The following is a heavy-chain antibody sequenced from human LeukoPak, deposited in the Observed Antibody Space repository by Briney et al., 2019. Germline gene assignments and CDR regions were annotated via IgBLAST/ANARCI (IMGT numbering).Heavy chain of an antibody. CDR2: IKQDGSEK. CDR3: ARDLTGYSSGPTGY. CDR1: GFTFSSYW. D-gene: IGHD6-19*01. J-gene: IGHJ4*02. V-gene: IGHV3-7*01. Sequence: GGSLRLSCAASGFTFSSYWMSWVRQAPGKGLEWVANIKQDGSEKYYVDSVKGRFTIPRDNAKNSLYLQMNSLRAEDTAVYYCARDLTGYSSGPTGYWGQGTLVTVSS.